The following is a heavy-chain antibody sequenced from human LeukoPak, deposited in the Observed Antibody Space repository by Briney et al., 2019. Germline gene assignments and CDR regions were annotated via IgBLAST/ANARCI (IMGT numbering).Heavy chain of an antibody. CDR2: IIPIFGTA. V-gene: IGHV1-69*06. CDR1: GGTFSSYA. J-gene: IGHJ4*02. CDR3: ARHNDSTDPPHFDY. D-gene: IGHD3-16*01. Sequence: ASVKVSCKASGGTFSSYAISWVRQAPGQGLEWMGGIIPIFGTANYAQKFQGRVTITADKSTRTAYMELSSLRSEDTAVYYCARHNDSTDPPHFDYWGQGTLVTVSS.